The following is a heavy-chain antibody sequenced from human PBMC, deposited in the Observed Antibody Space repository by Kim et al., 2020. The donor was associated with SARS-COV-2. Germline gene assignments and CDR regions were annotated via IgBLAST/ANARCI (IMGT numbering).Heavy chain of an antibody. V-gene: IGHV3-30*18. CDR3: AKEGSCSSTSCYYYGMDV. Sequence: GGSLRLSCAASGFNFSSYGMHWVRQAPGKGLEWVAVISYDGSNKYYADSVKGRFTISRDNSKNTLYLQMNSLRAEDTAVYYCAKEGSCSSTSCYYYGMDVWGQGTTVTVSS. D-gene: IGHD2-2*01. CDR1: GFNFSSYG. J-gene: IGHJ6*02. CDR2: ISYDGSNK.